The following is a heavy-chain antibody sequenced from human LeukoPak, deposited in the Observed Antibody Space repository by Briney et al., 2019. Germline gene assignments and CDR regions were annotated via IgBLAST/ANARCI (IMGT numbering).Heavy chain of an antibody. V-gene: IGHV1-18*01. D-gene: IGHD4-23*01. CDR1: GCTFTSYG. CDR3: ARATVVTESENDY. CDR2: ISAYNGNT. J-gene: IGHJ4*02. Sequence: ASVKVSCKASGCTFTSYGISWVQQAPGQGLEWMGWISAYNGNTNYAQKLQGRVTMATDTSTSTAYMELRSLRSDDTAVYYCARATVVTESENDYWGQGTLVTVSS.